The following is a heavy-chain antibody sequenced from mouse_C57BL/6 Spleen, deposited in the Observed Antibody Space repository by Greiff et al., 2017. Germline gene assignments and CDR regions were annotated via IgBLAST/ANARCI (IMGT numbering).Heavy chain of an antibody. CDR1: GYTFTSYW. Sequence: VQLQQPGAELVRPGSSVKLSCKASGYTFTSYWMHWVKQRPIQGLEWIGNIDPSDSETHYNQKFKDKATLTVDKSSSTAYMQLSSLTSEDSAVYYCARGGYGSSYKDYWGQGTTLTVSS. CDR2: IDPSDSET. D-gene: IGHD1-1*01. V-gene: IGHV1-52*01. CDR3: ARGGYGSSYKDY. J-gene: IGHJ2*01.